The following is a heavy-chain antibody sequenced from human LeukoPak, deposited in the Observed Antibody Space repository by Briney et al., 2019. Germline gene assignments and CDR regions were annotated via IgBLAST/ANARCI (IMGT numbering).Heavy chain of an antibody. D-gene: IGHD1-26*01. V-gene: IGHV1-18*01. CDR1: GYAFTSYG. CDR3: ARDILVGATGSYYFDY. CDR2: ISAYNGNT. Sequence: ASVKVSCKASGYAFTSYGISWVRQAPGQGLEWMGWISAYNGNTNYAQKLQGRVTMTTDTSTSTAYMELRSLRSDDTAVYYCARDILVGATGSYYFDYWGQGTLVTVSS. J-gene: IGHJ4*02.